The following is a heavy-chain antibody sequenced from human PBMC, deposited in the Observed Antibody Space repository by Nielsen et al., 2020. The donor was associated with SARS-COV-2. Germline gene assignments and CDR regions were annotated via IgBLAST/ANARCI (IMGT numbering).Heavy chain of an antibody. Sequence: ASVKVSCKASGYTFTSYGISWVRQAPGQGLEWMGWISAYNGNTNYAQKLQGRVTMTTDTSTSTAYMELRSLRSDDTAVYYCARDGCTNGVCYQTDVWGQGTTVTVSS. J-gene: IGHJ6*02. CDR2: ISAYNGNT. D-gene: IGHD2-8*01. V-gene: IGHV1-18*01. CDR1: GYTFTSYG. CDR3: ARDGCTNGVCYQTDV.